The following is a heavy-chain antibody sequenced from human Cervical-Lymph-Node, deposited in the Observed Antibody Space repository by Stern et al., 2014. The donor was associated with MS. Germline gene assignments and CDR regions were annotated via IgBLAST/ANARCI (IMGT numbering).Heavy chain of an antibody. D-gene: IGHD4-17*01. CDR2: ISYDGINK. CDR3: ARDETRRAVTSMQI. Sequence: VQLVESGGGVVQPGGSLRLSCAASGFTFGSYAMHWVRQAPGKGLEWVAVISYDGINKYYADSVKGRFTISRDDYNNTVFLQMSSLRTDDTAIYYCARDETRRAVTSMQIWGQGTMVTVSS. J-gene: IGHJ3*02. CDR1: GFTFGSYA. V-gene: IGHV3-30*03.